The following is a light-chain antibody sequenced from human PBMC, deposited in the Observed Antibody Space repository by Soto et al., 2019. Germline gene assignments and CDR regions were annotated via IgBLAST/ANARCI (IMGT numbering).Light chain of an antibody. CDR3: QHYNNWPWT. CDR2: GAS. Sequence: EIVLTHSPATLSASPCERATLSFRASQTVGVRLAWYQHKPGQAPRLLIYGASTRATAIPARFSGSGSGTEFTLTISSLQSEDFAVYFCQHYNNWPWTFGQGTKVDIK. V-gene: IGKV3-15*01. CDR1: QTVGVR. J-gene: IGKJ1*01.